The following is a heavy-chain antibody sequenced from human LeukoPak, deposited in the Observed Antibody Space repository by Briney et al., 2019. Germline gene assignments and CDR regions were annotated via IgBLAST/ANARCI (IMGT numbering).Heavy chain of an antibody. CDR1: GFTFSSYA. D-gene: IGHD6-6*01. CDR2: ISYDGSNK. J-gene: IGHJ4*02. Sequence: GRSLRLSCAASGFTFSSYAMHWVRQAPGKGLVWVAVISYDGSNKYYADSVKGRFTISRDNSKNTLYLQMNSLRAEDTAVYYCAKDGQYSSSSPYYFDYWGQGTLVTVSS. V-gene: IGHV3-30*04. CDR3: AKDGQYSSSSPYYFDY.